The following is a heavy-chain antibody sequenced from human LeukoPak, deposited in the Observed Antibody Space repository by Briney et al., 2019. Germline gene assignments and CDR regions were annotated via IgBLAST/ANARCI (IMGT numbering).Heavy chain of an antibody. D-gene: IGHD3-3*01. V-gene: IGHV3-64*01. J-gene: IGHJ6*02. CDR1: GLTFSSYA. Sequence: GGSLRVSCSASGLTFSSYAMHWVRQAPGKGLEYVSAISSNGGSIYYANSVKGRFTISRDNSKNTLYLQMGSLRAEDMAVYYCAREKRFTIFGVANPAYYGMDVWGQGTTVTVSS. CDR2: ISSNGGSI. CDR3: AREKRFTIFGVANPAYYGMDV.